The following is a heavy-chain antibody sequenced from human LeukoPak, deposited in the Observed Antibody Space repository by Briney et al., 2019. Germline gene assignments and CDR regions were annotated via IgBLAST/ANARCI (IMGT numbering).Heavy chain of an antibody. CDR3: ARSVVVAATPTDY. J-gene: IGHJ4*02. Sequence: PSETLSLTCAVYGGSFNGYYWSWIRQPPGKGLEWIGEINHSGSTNYNPSLKSRVTISVDTSKNQFSLKLSSVTAADTAVYYCARSVVVAATPTDYWGQGTLVTVSS. CDR2: INHSGST. D-gene: IGHD2-15*01. V-gene: IGHV4-34*01. CDR1: GGSFNGYY.